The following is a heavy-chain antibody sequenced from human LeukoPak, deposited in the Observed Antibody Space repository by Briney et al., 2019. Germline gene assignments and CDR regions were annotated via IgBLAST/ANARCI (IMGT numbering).Heavy chain of an antibody. V-gene: IGHV3-23*01. Sequence: GGSLRLSCAVSGFTFSSYAMSWVRQAPGKGLEWVSAISGSGGSTYYAVSVKGRFTISRDNSKNTLYLQMNSLSAEDTAVYYCAKGSRGHCSGGSCYYTYNWFDPWGQGTLVTVSS. D-gene: IGHD2-15*01. CDR2: ISGSGGST. J-gene: IGHJ5*02. CDR1: GFTFSSYA. CDR3: AKGSRGHCSGGSCYYTYNWFDP.